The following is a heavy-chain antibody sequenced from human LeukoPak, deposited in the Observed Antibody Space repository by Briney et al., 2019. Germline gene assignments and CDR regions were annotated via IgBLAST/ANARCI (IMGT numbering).Heavy chain of an antibody. CDR3: ARHAGPLDFDY. V-gene: IGHV4-59*01. CDR1: GGSISSYY. Sequence: SETLSLTCTVSGGSISSYYWSWIRQPPGRGLEWIGYIYYSGSTNYNPSPKSRVTISVDTSKNQFSLKLSSVTAADTAVYYCARHAGPLDFDYWGQGTLVTVSS. J-gene: IGHJ4*02. CDR2: IYYSGST. D-gene: IGHD6-13*01.